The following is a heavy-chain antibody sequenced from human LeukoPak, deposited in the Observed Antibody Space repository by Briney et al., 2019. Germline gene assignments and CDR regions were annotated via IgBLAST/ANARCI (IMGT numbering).Heavy chain of an antibody. CDR3: RAATKYVGYYFNY. V-gene: IGHV3-30*03. Sequence: PGGSLRLSCVASGFSFSDYAMHWVRQAPGKGLEWVAVISSDGSEKYYADSVKGRFTISRDNSKDTLYLQMSSLRPEDTAVYYCRAATKYVGYYFNYWGQGTLVTVSS. CDR1: GFSFSDYA. J-gene: IGHJ4*02. D-gene: IGHD3-22*01. CDR2: ISSDGSEK.